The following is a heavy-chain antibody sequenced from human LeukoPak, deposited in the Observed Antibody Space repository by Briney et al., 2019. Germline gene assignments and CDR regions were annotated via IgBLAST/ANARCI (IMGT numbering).Heavy chain of an antibody. V-gene: IGHV3-30*09. Sequence: PGGSLRLSCAASGFTFSTSTMHWVRQAPGKGLEWVAVISYDGSNKFYADSVKGRFAISRDNSKNALYLQMNSLRGYDSAVYYCARAVLTGYHPGYFDYWGQGTLVTVSS. D-gene: IGHD3-9*01. CDR3: ARAVLTGYHPGYFDY. CDR1: GFTFSTST. CDR2: ISYDGSNK. J-gene: IGHJ4*02.